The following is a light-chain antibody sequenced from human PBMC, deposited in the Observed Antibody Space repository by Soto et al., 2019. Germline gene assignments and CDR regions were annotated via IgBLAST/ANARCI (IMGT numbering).Light chain of an antibody. Sequence: QSALTQPASVSGSPGQSITISCTGTSSDVGSYNLVSWYQQHPGKAPKLMIYEVNKRPSGVSNRFSGSKSGNTVSLTISGLQDEDEADYYCCSYVGSSTFEKVFGGGTKLTVL. J-gene: IGLJ3*02. CDR3: CSYVGSSTFEKV. CDR1: SSDVGSYNL. V-gene: IGLV2-23*02. CDR2: EVN.